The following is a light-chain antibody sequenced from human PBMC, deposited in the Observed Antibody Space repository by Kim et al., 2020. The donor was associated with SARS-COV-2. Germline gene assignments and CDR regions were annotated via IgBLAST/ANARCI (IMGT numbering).Light chain of an antibody. Sequence: QSALTQPASVSGSPGQSITISCTGTSSDVGYYNYVSWYQHHPGKAPKALIYDVSERPSGVSNRFSGSKSGNTASLTISGLQAGDEGDYYCSSYTSSGTYVFGTGTKVTVL. V-gene: IGLV2-14*03. CDR3: SSYTSSGTYV. CDR1: SSDVGYYNY. J-gene: IGLJ1*01. CDR2: DVS.